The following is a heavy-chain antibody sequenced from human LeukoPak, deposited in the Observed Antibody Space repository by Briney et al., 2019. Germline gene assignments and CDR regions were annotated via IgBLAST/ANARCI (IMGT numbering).Heavy chain of an antibody. CDR2: IYYSGST. CDR3: ARGLYAGSVRDRHNWFDP. D-gene: IGHD5-24*01. J-gene: IGHJ5*02. V-gene: IGHV4-59*01. CDR1: GGSISSYY. Sequence: SETLSLTCTVAGGSISSYYWSWIRQPPGKGLEWIGYIYYSGSTNYNPSLKSRVTISVDTSKNQFSPKLSSVTAADTAVYYCARGLYAGSVRDRHNWFDPWGQGTLVTVSS.